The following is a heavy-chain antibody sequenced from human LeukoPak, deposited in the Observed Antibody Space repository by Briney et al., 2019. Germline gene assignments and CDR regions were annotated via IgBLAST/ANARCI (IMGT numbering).Heavy chain of an antibody. J-gene: IGHJ6*02. CDR2: ISAYNGNT. D-gene: IGHD3-10*01. CDR1: GYTSTSYG. Sequence: ASVKVSCKASGYTSTSYGISWVRQAPGQGLEWMGWISAYNGNTNYAQKLQGRVTMTTDTSTSTAYMELRSLRSDDTAVYYCARGGAAGDYYYYGMDVWGQGTTVTVSS. V-gene: IGHV1-18*01. CDR3: ARGGAAGDYYYYGMDV.